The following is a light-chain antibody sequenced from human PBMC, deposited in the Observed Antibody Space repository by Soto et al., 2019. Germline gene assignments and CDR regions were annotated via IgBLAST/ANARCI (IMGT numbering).Light chain of an antibody. V-gene: IGKV1D-12*01. CDR1: QDIRSR. CDR2: TAS. Sequence: DIQMTQSPSSVSASVGDRVTITCRASQDIRSRLAWYQQKPGKAPKLLIYTASNLQSGVPSRFSGSGSGTDFTLTISSLQPEDFATYYCQQANTFPPWTFGQGTKVEIK. CDR3: QQANTFPPWT. J-gene: IGKJ1*01.